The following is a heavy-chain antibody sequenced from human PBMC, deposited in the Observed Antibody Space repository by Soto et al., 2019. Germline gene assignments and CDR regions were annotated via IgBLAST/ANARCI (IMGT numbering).Heavy chain of an antibody. D-gene: IGHD3-10*01. Sequence: SETLSLTCAVYGGSFSGYYWSWIRQPPGKGLEWIGEINHSGSTNYNPSLKSRVTISVDTSKNQFSLKLSSVTAADTAVYYCARGPSMGWFDPWGQGTLVT. CDR3: ARGPSMGWFDP. CDR1: GGSFSGYY. V-gene: IGHV4-34*01. J-gene: IGHJ5*02. CDR2: INHSGST.